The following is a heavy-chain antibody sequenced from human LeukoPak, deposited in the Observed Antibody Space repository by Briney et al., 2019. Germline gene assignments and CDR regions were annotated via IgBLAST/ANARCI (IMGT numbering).Heavy chain of an antibody. J-gene: IGHJ4*02. D-gene: IGHD3-3*01. V-gene: IGHV3-30-3*01. CDR3: ARARGDIYDFWSGYLDY. CDR1: GFTFSSYA. CDR2: ISYDGSNK. Sequence: GGSLRLSCAASGFTFSSYAMPWVRQAPGKGLEWVAVISYDGSNKYYADFVKGRFTISRDNSKNTLYLQMNSLRAEDTAVYYCARARGDIYDFWSGYLDYWGQGTLVTVSS.